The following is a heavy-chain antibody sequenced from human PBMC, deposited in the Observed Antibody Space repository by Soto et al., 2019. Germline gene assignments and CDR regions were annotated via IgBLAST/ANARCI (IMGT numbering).Heavy chain of an antibody. CDR3: ARVPTVVTTAYYVDY. D-gene: IGHD4-17*01. CDR2: ISYDGSNN. J-gene: IGHJ4*02. Sequence: QVQLVESGGGVVQPGRSLRLSCAAAGFTFSSYAMHWVRQAPGKGLERVAVISYDGSNNYYADSVKGRFTISGDNSKNTLYLQMNSLRAEDTAVYYCARVPTVVTTAYYVDYWGQGTLVTVSS. CDR1: GFTFSSYA. V-gene: IGHV3-30-3*01.